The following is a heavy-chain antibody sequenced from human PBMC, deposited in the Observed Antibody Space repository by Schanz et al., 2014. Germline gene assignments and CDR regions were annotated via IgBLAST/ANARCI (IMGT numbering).Heavy chain of an antibody. Sequence: EVRLVESGGGLVQPGGSLRLSCEASGFDFNSYSMNWVRQVPGKGLEWVSSISSSSSYIYYADSVKGRFTISRDNSKNTLYLHMNTLRSEDTAVYYCAKDSTHIDIVLVPTAIDYWGQGTLVTVSS. D-gene: IGHD2-2*01. CDR1: GFDFNSYS. CDR3: AKDSTHIDIVLVPTAIDY. CDR2: ISSSSSYI. V-gene: IGHV3-21*02. J-gene: IGHJ4*02.